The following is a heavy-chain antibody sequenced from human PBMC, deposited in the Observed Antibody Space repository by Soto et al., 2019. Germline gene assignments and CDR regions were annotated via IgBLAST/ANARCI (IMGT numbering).Heavy chain of an antibody. CDR2: ISSSSSTI. Sequence: EVQLVESGGGLVKPGGSLRLSCAASGFTFSSYSMNWVRQAPGKGLEWVSYISSSSSTIYYADSVKGRFTISRDNAKNSLYLQMNSRRDEDTAGYYCARDSGYSDGPIDYWGQGTLVTVSS. CDR1: GFTFSSYS. CDR3: ARDSGYSDGPIDY. J-gene: IGHJ4*02. D-gene: IGHD5-18*01. V-gene: IGHV3-48*02.